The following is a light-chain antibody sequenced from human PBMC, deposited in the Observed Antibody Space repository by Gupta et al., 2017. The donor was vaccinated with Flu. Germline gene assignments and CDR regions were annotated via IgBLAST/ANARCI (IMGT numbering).Light chain of an antibody. CDR1: QNVGGTF. J-gene: IGKJ4*01. Sequence: TVSLSPGETATLSCRASQNVGGTFFIAWYQQKPGQAPRLLIYGASNRATGIPDRFSGSGSGTDFTLTITRLEPEDFAVYYCQQDGSSPLTFGGGTKVEIK. V-gene: IGKV3-20*01. CDR2: GAS. CDR3: QQDGSSPLT.